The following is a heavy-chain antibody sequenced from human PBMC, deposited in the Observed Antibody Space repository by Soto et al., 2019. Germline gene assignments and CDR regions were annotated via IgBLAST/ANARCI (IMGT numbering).Heavy chain of an antibody. J-gene: IGHJ4*02. Sequence: PGGSLRLSCAASGFTFSDYYMSWVRQAPGKGLEWVSYISSSGSTIYYADSVKGRFTISRDNAKNSLYLQMNSLRAEDTAVYYCAGVGSSSLSIDYWGQGTLVTVSS. CDR1: GFTFSDYY. CDR2: ISSSGSTI. CDR3: AGVGSSSLSIDY. V-gene: IGHV3-11*01. D-gene: IGHD6-6*01.